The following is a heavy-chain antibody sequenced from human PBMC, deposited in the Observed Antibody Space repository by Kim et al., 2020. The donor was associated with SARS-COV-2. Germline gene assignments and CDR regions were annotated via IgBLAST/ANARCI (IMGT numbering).Heavy chain of an antibody. V-gene: IGHV1-3*01. CDR1: GHFFTRDS. CDR2: IDCGKGYT. CDR3: LGGFCFDY. Sequence: ASVKVSCKTSGHFFTRDSSHWVRQAPGQGLEWMGGIDCGKGYTIYSQEFQGRVTFTTDTSASTAYMELSFLRSEDSAVYYCLGGFCFDYWGQGNLVTVSS. J-gene: IGHJ4*02. D-gene: IGHD3-16*01.